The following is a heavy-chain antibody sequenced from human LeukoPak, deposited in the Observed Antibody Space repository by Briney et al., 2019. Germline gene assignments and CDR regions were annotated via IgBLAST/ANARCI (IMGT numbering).Heavy chain of an antibody. Sequence: KPSETLSLTCTVSGGSISSYYWSWIRQPPGKGLEWIGYIYTSGSTNYNPSLKSRVTISVDTSKNQFSLKLSSVTAADTAVYYCARLATGYYNVFDYWGQGTLVTVSS. CDR2: IYTSGST. D-gene: IGHD3-9*01. V-gene: IGHV4-4*09. CDR3: ARLATGYYNVFDY. CDR1: GGSISSYY. J-gene: IGHJ4*02.